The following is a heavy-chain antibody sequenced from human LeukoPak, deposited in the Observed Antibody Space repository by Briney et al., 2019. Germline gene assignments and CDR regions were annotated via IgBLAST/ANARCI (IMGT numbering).Heavy chain of an antibody. D-gene: IGHD3-22*01. CDR3: AKGNHDITIIVVVMTRVSYYLDV. J-gene: IGHJ6*03. Sequence: SESLPLTCAVYGGSFSGYHWTWIRQSPGKGLEWIGDINPSGSSYYISPLKRRINISVDPSKDQFSLQQRSVSAADTSIYYCAKGNHDITIIVVVMTRVSYYLDVWGKGATVTVS. CDR1: GGSFSGYH. CDR2: INPSGSS. V-gene: IGHV4-34*01.